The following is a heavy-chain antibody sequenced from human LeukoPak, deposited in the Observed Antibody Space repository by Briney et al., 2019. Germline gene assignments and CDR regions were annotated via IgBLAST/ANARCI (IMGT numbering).Heavy chain of an antibody. Sequence: GGSLRLSCPASGFTFSSYGMHWVRQAPGKGLVWVAVISYDGSNKYYADSVKGRFTISRDNSKNTLYLEMNSLRAEDTAVYSCAGGGYQSSFDYWGQGTLVTVSS. CDR3: AGGGYQSSFDY. J-gene: IGHJ4*02. V-gene: IGHV3-30*03. CDR2: ISYDGSNK. CDR1: GFTFSSYG. D-gene: IGHD5-12*01.